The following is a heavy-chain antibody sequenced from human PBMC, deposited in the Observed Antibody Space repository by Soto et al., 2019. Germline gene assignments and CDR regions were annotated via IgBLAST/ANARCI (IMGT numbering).Heavy chain of an antibody. Sequence: PSETLSLTCAVYGGSFSGYYWSWIRQPPGKGLEWIGEINHSGSTNYNPSLKSRVTISVDTSKNQFSLKLSSVTAADTAVYYCARGVITGDYWFDPWGQGTLITVSS. D-gene: IGHD7-27*01. V-gene: IGHV4-34*01. CDR3: ARGVITGDYWFDP. J-gene: IGHJ5*02. CDR1: GGSFSGYY. CDR2: INHSGST.